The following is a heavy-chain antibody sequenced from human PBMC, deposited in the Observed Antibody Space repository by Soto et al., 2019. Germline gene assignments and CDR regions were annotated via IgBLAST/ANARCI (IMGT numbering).Heavy chain of an antibody. CDR2: IIPIFGTA. J-gene: IGHJ6*02. CDR1: GGTFSSYA. CDR3: ASCISTGYYYNGMDV. Sequence: QVQLVQSGAEVKKPGSSVKVSCKASGGTFSSYAISWVRQAPGQGLEWMGGIIPIFGTANYAQKFQGRVPITADEPTSTAYMELGSLRADDTAVYYWASCISTGYYYNGMDVWGQGTTVTVSS. V-gene: IGHV1-69*12. D-gene: IGHD3-3*02.